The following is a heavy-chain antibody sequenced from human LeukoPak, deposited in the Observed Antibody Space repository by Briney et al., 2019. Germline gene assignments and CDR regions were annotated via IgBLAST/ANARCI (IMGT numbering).Heavy chain of an antibody. CDR1: GGSISSYY. Sequence: PSETLSLTCTVSGGSISSYYWTWIRQPPGKGLEWIGYICYSGSTDYNPSLKSRVTISVDTSKTQFSLKLSSVTAADTAVYYCARAVARGSWFDPWGQGTLVTVSS. CDR2: ICYSGST. J-gene: IGHJ5*02. V-gene: IGHV4-59*01. CDR3: ARAVARGSWFDP.